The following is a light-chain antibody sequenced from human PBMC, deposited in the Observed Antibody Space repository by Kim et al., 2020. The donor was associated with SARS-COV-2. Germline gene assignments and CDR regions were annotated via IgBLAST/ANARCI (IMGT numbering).Light chain of an antibody. V-gene: IGLV2-14*03. Sequence: GQWIPISCTGTSSDVGSLKHVSWHQQHPGKAPKVMIYDVSNRPSGVSNRFSGSKSGNTASLTISGLQAEDEADYYCASYTSSTTVAFGGGTQLTVL. CDR2: DVS. J-gene: IGLJ2*01. CDR3: ASYTSSTTVA. CDR1: SSDVGSLKH.